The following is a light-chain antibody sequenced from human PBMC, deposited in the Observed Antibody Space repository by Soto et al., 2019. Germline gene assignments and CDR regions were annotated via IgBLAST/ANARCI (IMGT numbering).Light chain of an antibody. Sequence: DIQMTQSPSTLSASVGDRVTITCRASQSISSWLAWYQQKPGTAPKLLIYKASSLQSGVPSRFSGRGSGTEFSLSISSLQPDDFATYYCQQYSTYPYIFGQGTKVDI. J-gene: IGKJ2*01. CDR3: QQYSTYPYI. V-gene: IGKV1-5*03. CDR2: KAS. CDR1: QSISSW.